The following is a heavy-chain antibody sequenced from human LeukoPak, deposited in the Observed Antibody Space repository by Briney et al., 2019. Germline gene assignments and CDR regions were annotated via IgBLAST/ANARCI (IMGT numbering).Heavy chain of an antibody. J-gene: IGHJ4*02. Sequence: GGSLRLSCVASGFTFSSYGMNWVRQAPGKGLEWVAFIPYDGKNKYYADSVKGRFTISRDNSKNTLYLQMNSLRAEDTAVYYCAKGPKITIFGVVTPIFDYWGQGTLVTVSS. CDR2: IPYDGKNK. D-gene: IGHD3-3*01. CDR3: AKGPKITIFGVVTPIFDY. V-gene: IGHV3-30*02. CDR1: GFTFSSYG.